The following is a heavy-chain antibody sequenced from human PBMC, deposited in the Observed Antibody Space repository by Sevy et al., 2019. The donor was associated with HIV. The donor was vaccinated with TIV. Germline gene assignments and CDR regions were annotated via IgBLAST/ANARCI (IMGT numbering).Heavy chain of an antibody. CDR2: ISSSSNYI. Sequence: GGSLRLSCAASGFTFSTYTMNWVRQAPGKGLQWVSSISSSSNYIYYADSVKGRFTISRDNAKNSLYIQMNSLRAEDTAVYYCRRPYGSGSWEAFDIWGQGTMVTVSS. V-gene: IGHV3-21*01. D-gene: IGHD3-10*01. CDR3: RRPYGSGSWEAFDI. J-gene: IGHJ3*02. CDR1: GFTFSTYT.